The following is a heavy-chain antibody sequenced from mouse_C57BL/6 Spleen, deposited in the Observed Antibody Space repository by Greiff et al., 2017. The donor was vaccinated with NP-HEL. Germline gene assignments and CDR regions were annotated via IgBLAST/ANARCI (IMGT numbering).Heavy chain of an antibody. Sequence: QVQLKQSGPELVKPGASVKISCKASGYAFSSSWMNWVKQRPGKGLEWIGRIYPGDGDTNYNGKFKGKATLTADKSSSTAYMQLSSLTSEDSAVYFCARWGAHWYFDVWGTGTTVTVSS. CDR2: IYPGDGDT. J-gene: IGHJ1*03. V-gene: IGHV1-82*01. CDR3: ARWGAHWYFDV. CDR1: GYAFSSSW.